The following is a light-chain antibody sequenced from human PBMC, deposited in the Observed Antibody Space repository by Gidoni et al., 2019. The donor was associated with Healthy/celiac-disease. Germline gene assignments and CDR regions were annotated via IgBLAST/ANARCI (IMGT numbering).Light chain of an antibody. J-gene: IGKJ4*01. CDR3: QQYNNWPRLT. CDR1: QTFRRN. V-gene: IGKV3-15*01. Sequence: EIVMTQPPATLSVSPGERATLSCRASQTFRRNLAWYKQKPGQSPRLLIHGASPRATGIPARFRCSGSGTEFTLTSSILQSEDFAVYYCQQYNNWPRLTFGGGTKVEIK. CDR2: GAS.